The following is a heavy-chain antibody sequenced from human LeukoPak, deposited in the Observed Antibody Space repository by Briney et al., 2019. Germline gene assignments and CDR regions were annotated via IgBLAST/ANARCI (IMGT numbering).Heavy chain of an antibody. Sequence: GGSLRLSCAASGFTFSSYWMSWGRQAPGKGLEWVGRIESKTDAGTTDYAAPVKGRFTISRDDSKNTLYVQMNSLKTEDTAVYYCTIGEWELPNAFDVWGQGTMVTVSS. V-gene: IGHV3-15*04. CDR2: IESKTDAGTT. CDR3: TIGEWELPNAFDV. J-gene: IGHJ3*01. D-gene: IGHD1-26*01. CDR1: GFTFSSYW.